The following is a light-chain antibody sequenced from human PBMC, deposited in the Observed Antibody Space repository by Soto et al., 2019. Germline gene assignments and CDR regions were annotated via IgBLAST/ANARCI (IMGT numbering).Light chain of an antibody. CDR2: TAS. CDR3: QQSDKTPT. Sequence: DIQMTQSPSSLSAFVGDRVTIACRASQSIRIYLNWYQQKPGNAPMLLIHTASILQSGVPSRFRGSGSGTEFTLTISGPQPEDFASYYCQQSDKTPTFGGGTKVEMK. V-gene: IGKV1-39*01. J-gene: IGKJ4*01. CDR1: QSIRIY.